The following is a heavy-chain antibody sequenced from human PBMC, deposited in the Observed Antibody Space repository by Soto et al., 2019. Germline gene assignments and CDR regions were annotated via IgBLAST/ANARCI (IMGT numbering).Heavy chain of an antibody. D-gene: IGHD3-22*01. Sequence: QVQLQQWGAGLLKPSETLSVTCAVYGGSFSGYYWSWIRQPPGKGLEWIGEINHSGSTNYNPSLKSRVTISVDTSKNQFSLKLSSVTAADTAVYYCARESYYYDSSGYYGPGFDYWGQGTLVTVSS. J-gene: IGHJ4*02. CDR3: ARESYYYDSSGYYGPGFDY. CDR2: INHSGST. V-gene: IGHV4-34*01. CDR1: GGSFSGYY.